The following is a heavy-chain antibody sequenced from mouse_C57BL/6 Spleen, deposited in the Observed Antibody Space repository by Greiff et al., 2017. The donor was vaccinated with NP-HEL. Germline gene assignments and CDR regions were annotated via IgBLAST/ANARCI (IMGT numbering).Heavy chain of an antibody. Sequence: EVMLVESGGGLVKPGGSLKLSCAASGFPFSDYGMHWVRQAPEKGLEWVAYISSGSSTLYSADTVKGRFTISRDNAKNTRFLQKTSLRSEDTAMYYCANTWYDYGSSPYYAMDYWGQGTSVTGSS. CDR1: GFPFSDYG. D-gene: IGHD1-1*01. CDR3: ANTWYDYGSSPYYAMDY. CDR2: ISSGSSTL. J-gene: IGHJ4*01. V-gene: IGHV5-17*01.